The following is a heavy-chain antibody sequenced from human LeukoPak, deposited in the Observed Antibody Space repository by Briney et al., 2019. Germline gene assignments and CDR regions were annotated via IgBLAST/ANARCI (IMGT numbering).Heavy chain of an antibody. CDR2: IFYSGTT. CDR1: GGSISSGGSY. J-gene: IGHJ5*02. CDR3: ARAISPNWFDP. V-gene: IGHV4-31*03. Sequence: SETLSLTCTVSGGSISSGGSYWNWIRQLPGKGLEWIGYIFYSGTTYYSPSLKSRVAISADMSKNQFSLKLNSVTAADTAVYYCARAISPNWFDPWGQGTLVTVSS. D-gene: IGHD3-3*02.